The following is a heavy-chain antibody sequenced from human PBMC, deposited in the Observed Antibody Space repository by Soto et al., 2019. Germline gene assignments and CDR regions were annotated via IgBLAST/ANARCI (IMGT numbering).Heavy chain of an antibody. CDR3: AKDIGGIAARPGGYYYYYYYGMDV. CDR2: ISWNSGSI. CDR1: GFTFDDYA. D-gene: IGHD6-6*01. J-gene: IGHJ6*02. Sequence: GGSLRLSCAASGFTFDDYAMHWVRQAPGKGLEWVSGISWNSGSIGYADSVKGRFTISRDNAKNSLYLQMNSLRAEDTALYYCAKDIGGIAARPGGYYYYYYYGMDVWGQGTTVTVSS. V-gene: IGHV3-9*01.